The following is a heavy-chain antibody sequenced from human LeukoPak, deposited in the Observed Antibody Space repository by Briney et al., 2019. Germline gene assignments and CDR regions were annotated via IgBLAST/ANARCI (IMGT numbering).Heavy chain of an antibody. J-gene: IGHJ4*02. CDR1: GFTFSSIW. CDR3: AKDLAPTYSSSSFLFDY. V-gene: IGHV3-7*01. D-gene: IGHD6-6*01. CDR2: IKHDGSET. Sequence: GGSLRLSCATSGFTFSSIWMSWVRQAPGKGLEWVANIKHDGSETNYVDSVKGRFTISRDNAKNSLHLQMSSLRVEDTAVYYCAKDLAPTYSSSSFLFDYWGQGTLVTVSS.